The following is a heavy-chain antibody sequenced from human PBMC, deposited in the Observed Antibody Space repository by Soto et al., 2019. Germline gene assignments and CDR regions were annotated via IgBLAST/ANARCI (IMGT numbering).Heavy chain of an antibody. CDR1: GFIFRDYA. CDR2: ISGSGDSA. J-gene: IGHJ4*02. V-gene: IGHV3-23*01. D-gene: IGHD6-19*01. Sequence: VQLLESGGGLVQPGGSLRLCCAASGFIFRDYAMNWVRQAPGKGLEWVSDISGSGDSARYADSVKGRFTISRDNSRDTLYLHMNSLRVDDTAVYYCGKERRGSGWSVCDFWGQGDLVTVSS. CDR3: GKERRGSGWSVCDF.